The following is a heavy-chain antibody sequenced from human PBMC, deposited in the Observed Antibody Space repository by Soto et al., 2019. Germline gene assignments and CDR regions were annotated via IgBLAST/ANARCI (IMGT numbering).Heavy chain of an antibody. Sequence: SEPLSLTCTVSGGSISSYYWSWIRQPPGKGLEWIGYIYHSGSTYYNPSLKSRVTISVDRSKNQFSLKLSSVTAADTAVYYCARGEKRIGVNWFDPWGQGTLVTV. CDR2: IYHSGST. J-gene: IGHJ5*02. CDR1: GGSISSYY. D-gene: IGHD3-16*02. CDR3: ARGEKRIGVNWFDP. V-gene: IGHV4-59*12.